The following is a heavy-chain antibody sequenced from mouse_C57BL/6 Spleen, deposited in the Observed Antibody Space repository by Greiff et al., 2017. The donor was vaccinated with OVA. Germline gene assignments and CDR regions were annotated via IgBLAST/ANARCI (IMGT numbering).Heavy chain of an antibody. Sequence: QVQLQQPGAELVKPGASVKLSCKASGYTFTSYWMQWVKQRPGQGLEWIGEIDPSDSYTNYNQKFKGKATLTVDTSSSTAYMQLRSLTSEDSAVYYCARKRPYDYELYWYFDVWGTGTTLTVSS. CDR2: IDPSDSYT. J-gene: IGHJ1*03. D-gene: IGHD2-4*01. V-gene: IGHV1-50*01. CDR3: ARKRPYDYELYWYFDV. CDR1: GYTFTSYW.